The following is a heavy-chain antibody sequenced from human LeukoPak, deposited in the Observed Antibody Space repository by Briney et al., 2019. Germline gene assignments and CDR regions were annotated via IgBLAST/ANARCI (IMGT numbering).Heavy chain of an antibody. CDR3: ARGRSYSFDY. V-gene: IGHV6-1*01. Sequence: SQTLSLTCAISGDSVSSNIAAWNWIRQSPSRGLEWLGSTYYRSKWYNDYAASVISRITIKSDTSKNQFSLQPNSVTPEDTAVYYCARGRSYSFDYWGQGTLVTVSS. D-gene: IGHD1-26*01. J-gene: IGHJ4*02. CDR2: TYYRSKWYN. CDR1: GDSVSSNIAA.